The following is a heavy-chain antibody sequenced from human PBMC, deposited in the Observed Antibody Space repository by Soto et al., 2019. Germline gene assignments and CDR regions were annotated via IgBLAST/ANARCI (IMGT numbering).Heavy chain of an antibody. Sequence: EVQVVESGGDLVQPGGSLRLSCVVSGFTFSDFGMSWVRQAPGKGLDWVANIKHDGSETYYVGSVEGRFTISRDNTKDSLYLQMNSLSAEDTAVYYCARGGSWGPDFWGQGTLVTVSS. J-gene: IGHJ4*02. CDR3: ARGGSWGPDF. CDR1: GFTFSDFG. D-gene: IGHD2-15*01. CDR2: IKHDGSET. V-gene: IGHV3-7*01.